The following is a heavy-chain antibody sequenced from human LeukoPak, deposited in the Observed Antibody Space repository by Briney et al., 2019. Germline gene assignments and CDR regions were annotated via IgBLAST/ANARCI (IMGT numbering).Heavy chain of an antibody. J-gene: IGHJ4*02. Sequence: PSGTLSLTCAVSGDSISSNYWWTWVRQPPGKGLEWIGEIHHSESTNFNPSLESRVTISVDKSKNHFSLSLTSVSAADTAVYYCARGIPGYFGTSGYYYEYWGQGILVTVSS. V-gene: IGHV4-4*02. CDR3: ARGIPGYFGTSGYYYEY. CDR1: GDSISSNYW. D-gene: IGHD3-22*01. CDR2: IHHSEST.